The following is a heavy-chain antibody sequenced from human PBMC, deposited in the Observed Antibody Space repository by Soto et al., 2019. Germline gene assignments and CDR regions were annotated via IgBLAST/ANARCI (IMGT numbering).Heavy chain of an antibody. CDR2: IYPGDSDT. CDR1: GYTFTDNW. CDR3: TRIGGFFKHGWSDP. V-gene: IGHV5-51*03. Sequence: EVQLVQPGAEVKKPGESLRISCKALGYTFTDNWIAWVRQRPGKGLEFMGIIYPGDSDTRYSPSFQGQVTISVDKSMSTAYLQWRSLKAWDTATYYCTRIGGFFKHGWSDPWGQGTLVTVSS. D-gene: IGHD3-16*01. J-gene: IGHJ5*02.